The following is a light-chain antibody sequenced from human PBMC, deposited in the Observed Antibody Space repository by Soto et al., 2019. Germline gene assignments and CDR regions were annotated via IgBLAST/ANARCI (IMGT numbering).Light chain of an antibody. V-gene: IGKV1-6*01. CDR2: GAT. CDR1: QGINND. J-gene: IGKJ1*01. CDR3: VQDHNCPWP. Sequence: IKVASKPHSLSAXVGDXVTIXXRASQGINNDLAWYQEKPGKAPKLLIYGATNLHTGVPSRFSGSGSGTDFTLTVHTLQAEHFAPYYCVQDHNCPWPFAQGTIVDIK.